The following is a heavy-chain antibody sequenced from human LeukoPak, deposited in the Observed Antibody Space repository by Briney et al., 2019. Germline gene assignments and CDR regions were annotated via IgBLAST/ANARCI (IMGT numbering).Heavy chain of an antibody. Sequence: GGSLRLSYAASGFTFRNYAMGWVRQAPGKGLECVSAISDDSSKTSYADSVKGRFTISRDYSKNTLYLQMNSLRAEDAAVYYCAKEGPDYGDYRSGDYFDFSGQGTLVTVSS. CDR3: AKEGPDYGDYRSGDYFDF. D-gene: IGHD4-17*01. CDR2: ISDDSSKT. CDR1: GFTFRNYA. J-gene: IGHJ4*02. V-gene: IGHV3-23*01.